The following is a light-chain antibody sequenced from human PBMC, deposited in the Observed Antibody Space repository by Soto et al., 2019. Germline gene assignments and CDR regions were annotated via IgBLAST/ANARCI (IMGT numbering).Light chain of an antibody. CDR3: QQRSNWPPIT. Sequence: MTQSPATLSVSPGERVTLSCRASQSVGGSLAWYRQKPGQAPSLLVYGASTRATGIPARFSGSGSGTEFTLTISSLQSDDFAVYYCQQRSNWPPITFGQGTRLEI. CDR1: QSVGGS. J-gene: IGKJ5*01. CDR2: GAS. V-gene: IGKV3-15*01.